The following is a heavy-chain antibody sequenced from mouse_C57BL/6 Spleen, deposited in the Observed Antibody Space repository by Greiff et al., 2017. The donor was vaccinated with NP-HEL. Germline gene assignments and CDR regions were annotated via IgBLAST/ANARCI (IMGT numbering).Heavy chain of an antibody. J-gene: IGHJ4*01. CDR1: GFNINNTY. Sequence: EVKLVESVAELVRPGASVKLSCTASGFNINNTYMHWVKPRHEQGLEWIGRIDPANGNTKYAPTFPGKATITADTSYNTAYLQLSSLTSEDTAIYYWARSVWRYSNYLAMDYWGQGTSVTVSA. CDR2: IDPANGNT. D-gene: IGHD2-5*01. CDR3: ARSVWRYSNYLAMDY. V-gene: IGHV14-3*01.